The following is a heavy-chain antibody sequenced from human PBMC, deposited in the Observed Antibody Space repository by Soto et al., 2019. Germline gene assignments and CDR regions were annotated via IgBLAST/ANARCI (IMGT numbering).Heavy chain of an antibody. V-gene: IGHV4-59*08. J-gene: IGHJ6*02. Sequence: SETLSLTCSVSGGSISSYYCSWFRQPPGKGLEWIGHMLYSGNSDYNPSLRSRGTISVDTSRKQFSLSLRSVTAAGTALSFCARQGVGAIHGLGEVGDQGTT. D-gene: IGHD3-10*01. CDR3: ARQGVGAIHGLGEV. CDR2: MLYSGNS. CDR1: GGSISSYY.